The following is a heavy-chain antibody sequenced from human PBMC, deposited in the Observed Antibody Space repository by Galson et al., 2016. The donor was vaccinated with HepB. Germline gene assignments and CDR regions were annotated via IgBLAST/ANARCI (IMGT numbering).Heavy chain of an antibody. V-gene: IGHV4-39*01. Sequence: LSLTCTVSGGSISSKRYYWGWIRQPPGKGLEWIGTIYYTGSTFDNPSLKSRVTISVDTSKKQFSLTLTSVTAEETAVYYCARHLGSNDFWSGPHPTDAFAIWGQGKMVAVSP. CDR3: ARHLGSNDFWSGPHPTDAFAI. CDR1: GGSISSKRYY. J-gene: IGHJ3*02. CDR2: IYYTGST. D-gene: IGHD3-3*01.